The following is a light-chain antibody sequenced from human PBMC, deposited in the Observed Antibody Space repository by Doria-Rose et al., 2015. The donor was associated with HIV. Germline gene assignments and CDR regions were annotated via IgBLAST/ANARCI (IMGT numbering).Light chain of an antibody. CDR2: DGS. Sequence: TQSPGTLSLSPEERATLSCRASQRFSSTYLAWYQQNPGQAPSLLIYDGSTRSTVIPDRFSASGSGTDVTLTINRLEPEDFALYYCHQYGTSWTFGQGTKVEI. CDR1: QRFSSTY. CDR3: HQYGTSWT. V-gene: IGKV3-20*01. J-gene: IGKJ1*01.